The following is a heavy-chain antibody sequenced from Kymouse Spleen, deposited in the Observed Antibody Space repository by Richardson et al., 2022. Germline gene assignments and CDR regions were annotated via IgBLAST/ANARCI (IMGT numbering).Heavy chain of an antibody. CDR2: IYYSGST. CDR1: GGSISSSSYY. V-gene: IGHV4-39*01. CDR3: ARGGTMVRGVIGRMDV. D-gene: IGHD3-10*01. Sequence: QLQLQESGPGLVKPSETLSLTCTVSGGSISSSSYYWGWIRQPPGKGLEWIGSIYYSGSTYYNPSLKSRVTISVDTSKNQFSLKLSSVTAADTAVYYCARGGTMVRGVIGRMDVWGQGTTVTVSS. J-gene: IGHJ6*02.